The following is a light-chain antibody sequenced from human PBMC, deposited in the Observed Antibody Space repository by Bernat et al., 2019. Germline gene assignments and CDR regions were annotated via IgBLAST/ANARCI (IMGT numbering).Light chain of an antibody. CDR3: QAWDSSTHVV. CDR1: QLGDKY. Sequence: SYELTQPPSVSVSPGQTASFTCSGDQLGDKYASWYQQKPGQSPVLVIYQDNKRPSGIPERFSGSNSGNTATLTISGTQPMDEADYYCQAWDSSTHVVFGGGTKLTVL. CDR2: QDN. V-gene: IGLV3-1*01. J-gene: IGLJ2*01.